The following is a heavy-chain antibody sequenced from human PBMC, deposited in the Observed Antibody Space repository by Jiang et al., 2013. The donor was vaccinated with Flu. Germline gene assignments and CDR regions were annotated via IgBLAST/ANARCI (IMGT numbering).Heavy chain of an antibody. CDR3: ARDLVTIFERYYGMDV. J-gene: IGHJ6*02. V-gene: IGHV1-69*04. D-gene: IGHD3-3*01. CDR2: IIPILGIA. Sequence: GTFSSYAISWVRQAPGQGLEWMGRIIPILGIANYAQKFQGRVTITADKSTSTAYMELSSLRSEDTAVYYCARDLVTIFERYYGMDVWGQGTTVTVSS. CDR1: GTFSSYA.